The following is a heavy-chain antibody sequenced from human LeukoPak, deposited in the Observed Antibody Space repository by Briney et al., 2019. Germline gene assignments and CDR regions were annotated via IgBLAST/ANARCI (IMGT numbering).Heavy chain of an antibody. V-gene: IGHV3-23*01. CDR3: AKPYYYDSSGLRTLDN. D-gene: IGHD3-22*01. CDR1: GFTFSSYA. J-gene: IGHJ4*02. CDR2: ISGSGVST. Sequence: GGSLRLSCAASGFTFSSYAMSWVRQTPGKGLGWVSSISGSGVSTYYADSVKGRFTISRDNSKNTLYLQMNSLRAEDTAVYYCAKPYYYDSSGLRTLDNWGQGTLVTVSS.